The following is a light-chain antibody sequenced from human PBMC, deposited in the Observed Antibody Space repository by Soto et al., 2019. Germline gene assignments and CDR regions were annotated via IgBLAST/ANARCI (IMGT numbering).Light chain of an antibody. V-gene: IGLV2-11*01. J-gene: IGLJ1*01. CDR2: DVT. CDR1: SSDVGGYNF. Sequence: QSALTRSRSVSGSPGQSVTISCTGTSSDVGGYNFVSWFQQYPGKAPKLIIYDVTKRPSGVPDRFSGSKSGSTASLTISGLQTDDEADYYCCSYAGSYTHVFGTGTKVTVL. CDR3: CSYAGSYTHV.